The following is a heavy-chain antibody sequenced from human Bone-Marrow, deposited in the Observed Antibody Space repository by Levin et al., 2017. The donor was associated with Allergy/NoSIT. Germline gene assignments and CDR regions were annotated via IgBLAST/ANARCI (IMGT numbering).Heavy chain of an antibody. CDR2: IHHSGSA. V-gene: IGHV4-31*03. D-gene: IGHD3-10*01. Sequence: PSETLSLTCTVSGDSMSGRDYYWTWIRQYPGRGLEWIGFIHHSGSAYYNPSLKSRLAMSLDTSKRQLSLRLTSVTVADTAVYFCARDECAWFGECYGMDVWGQGTTVLVSS. CDR3: ARDECAWFGECYGMDV. J-gene: IGHJ6*02. CDR1: GDSMSGRDYY.